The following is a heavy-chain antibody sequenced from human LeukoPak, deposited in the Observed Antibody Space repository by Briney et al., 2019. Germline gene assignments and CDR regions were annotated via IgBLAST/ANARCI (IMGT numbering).Heavy chain of an antibody. Sequence: ASVKVSCKASGYTFTGYYMHWVRQAPGQGLEWMGWINPNSGGTNYAQKFQGRVTMTRDTSISTAYMELSRLRSEDTAVYYCARGLIAAAGTGFDPWGQGTLVTVSS. CDR3: ARGLIAAAGTGFDP. J-gene: IGHJ5*02. CDR1: GYTFTGYY. D-gene: IGHD6-13*01. CDR2: INPNSGGT. V-gene: IGHV1-2*02.